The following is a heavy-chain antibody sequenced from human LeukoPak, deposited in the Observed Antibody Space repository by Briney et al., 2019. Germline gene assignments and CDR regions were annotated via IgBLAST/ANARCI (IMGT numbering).Heavy chain of an antibody. Sequence: SQTLSLTCTVSGGSISSGGYYWSWIRQHPGKGLEWIGYIYYSGSTYYNPSLKSRVTISVDTSKNQFSLKLSSVTAEDTAVYYCARDQYSSTWYRGAFDVWGQGTMVSVSS. V-gene: IGHV4-31*03. CDR3: ARDQYSSTWYRGAFDV. CDR2: IYYSGST. J-gene: IGHJ3*01. D-gene: IGHD6-13*01. CDR1: GGSISSGGYY.